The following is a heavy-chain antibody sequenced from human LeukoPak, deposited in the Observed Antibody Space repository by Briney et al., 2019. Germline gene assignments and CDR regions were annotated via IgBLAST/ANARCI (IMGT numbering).Heavy chain of an antibody. J-gene: IGHJ4*02. CDR2: IYSGGGT. Sequence: GGSLRLSCAASGFTVSSSYMNWARQAPGKGLEWVSLIYSGGGTYYADSVKGRFTISRDNSKNTLYLQMNSLRADDTAVYYCARNYYDSSAYYYFDYWGQGTLVTVSS. V-gene: IGHV3-66*01. CDR1: GFTVSSSY. CDR3: ARNYYDSSAYYYFDY. D-gene: IGHD3-22*01.